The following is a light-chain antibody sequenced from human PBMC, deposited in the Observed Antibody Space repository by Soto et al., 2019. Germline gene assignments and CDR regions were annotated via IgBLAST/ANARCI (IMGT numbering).Light chain of an antibody. CDR1: QGISSY. V-gene: IGKV1-9*01. CDR2: PAS. J-gene: IGKJ2*01. CDR3: QQLNSYPPY. Sequence: DIQLTQSPSFLSASVGDRVTITCRASQGISSYLAWYQQKPGKAPKLLIYPASTLQSGVPSRFSGSGSGTEFTLTISSLQPEDFATYYCQQLNSYPPYFGQGTKLEIK.